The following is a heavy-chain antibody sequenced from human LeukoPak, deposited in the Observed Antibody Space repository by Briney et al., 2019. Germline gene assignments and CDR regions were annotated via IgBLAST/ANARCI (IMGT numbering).Heavy chain of an antibody. J-gene: IGHJ4*02. D-gene: IGHD1-7*01. CDR3: ARAGWNLFLNF. CDR2: ISYDGSNK. CDR1: GFTFSSYG. Sequence: GGSLRLSCAASGFTFSSYGTHWVRQAPGKGLEWVAVISYDGSNKYYADSVKGRFTISRDNSKNTLYLQMNSLRAEDTAVYYCARAGWNLFLNFWGQGTLVTVSS. V-gene: IGHV3-30*03.